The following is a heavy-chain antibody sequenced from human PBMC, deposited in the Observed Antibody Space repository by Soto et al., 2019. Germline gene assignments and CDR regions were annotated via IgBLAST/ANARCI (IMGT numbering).Heavy chain of an antibody. J-gene: IGHJ3*02. CDR1: GYSFTRYW. D-gene: IGHD6-19*01. V-gene: IGHV5-51*01. Sequence: PGESLKISCKGSGYSFTRYWIGWVRQMPGKGLEWMGIIYPGDSDTRYSPSFQGQVTISADKSISTAYLQWSSLKASDTAMYYCARSIAVAGNMGGAFDIWGQGTIVTVSS. CDR3: ARSIAVAGNMGGAFDI. CDR2: IYPGDSDT.